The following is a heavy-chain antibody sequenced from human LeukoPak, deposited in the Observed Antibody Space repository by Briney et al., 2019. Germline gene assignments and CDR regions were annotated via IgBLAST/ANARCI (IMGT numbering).Heavy chain of an antibody. D-gene: IGHD3-16*01. Sequence: PSETLSLTCTVSGGSISTYYWSWIRQPPGKGLEWIAYVAYSGRTSYNPSLKSRVSISIDTSKNQFSLRLSSVTAADTAVYYCARLNGGNWGRGTLVTVSS. CDR1: GGSISTYY. J-gene: IGHJ4*02. CDR2: VAYSGRT. V-gene: IGHV4-59*08. CDR3: ARLNGGN.